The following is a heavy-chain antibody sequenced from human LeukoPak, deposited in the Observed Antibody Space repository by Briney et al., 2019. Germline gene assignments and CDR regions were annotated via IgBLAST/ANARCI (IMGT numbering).Heavy chain of an antibody. CDR3: ARVDGSGSIWDYYYYYMDV. Sequence: SETLSLACTVSGGSISSYYWVWIRQPPGKGLEWIGSISYSGDTYYTPSLKTRVTLSVDTYKSQFSLRLNSVTAADTAVYYCARVDGSGSIWDYYYYYMDVWGKGTTVSVSS. V-gene: IGHV4-39*01. D-gene: IGHD3-10*01. CDR1: GGSISSYY. J-gene: IGHJ6*03. CDR2: ISYSGDT.